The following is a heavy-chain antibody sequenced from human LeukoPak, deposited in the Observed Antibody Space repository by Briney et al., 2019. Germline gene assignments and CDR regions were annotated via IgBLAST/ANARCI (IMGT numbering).Heavy chain of an antibody. Sequence: PGGSLRLSCVASGFTFRDYAMSWVRQAPGKGLEWVSTMSGDTLSTWYADSVKGRFTITRDNSKNTVYLQMNSLPSDDTALYYCAKKRPTLGGTTVAFESWGQGTLVTVSS. CDR3: AKKRPTLGGTTVAFES. CDR2: MSGDTLST. V-gene: IGHV3-23*01. CDR1: GFTFRDYA. D-gene: IGHD1-1*01. J-gene: IGHJ4*02.